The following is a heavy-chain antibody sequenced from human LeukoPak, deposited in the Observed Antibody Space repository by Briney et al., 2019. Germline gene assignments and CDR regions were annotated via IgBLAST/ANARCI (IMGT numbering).Heavy chain of an antibody. D-gene: IGHD3-10*01. CDR1: GFTFSSYT. CDR3: ASELYF. V-gene: IGHV3-21*01. J-gene: IGHJ4*02. CDR2: ISRSGDSI. Sequence: FSAASGFTFSSYTMNWVRLAPGKGLEWLSSISRSGDSIFYAGSVKGRFTISRDSDKTTLYLQMNSLRAEDTAVYYCASELYFWGQGTLVTVSS.